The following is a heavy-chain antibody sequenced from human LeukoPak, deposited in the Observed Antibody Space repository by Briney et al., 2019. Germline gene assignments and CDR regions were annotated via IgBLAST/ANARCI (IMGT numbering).Heavy chain of an antibody. CDR1: GGTFSSYA. CDR3: ARDGTYYDFWSGYQPADYYYYGMDA. V-gene: IGHV1-69*05. Sequence: ASVKVSCKASGGTFSSYAITWVRQAPGQGLEWMGGIIPIFGTANYAQKLQGRVTMTTDTSTSTAYMELRSLRSDDTAVYYCARDGTYYDFWSGYQPADYYYYGMDAWGQGTTVTVSS. CDR2: IIPIFGTA. D-gene: IGHD3-3*01. J-gene: IGHJ6*02.